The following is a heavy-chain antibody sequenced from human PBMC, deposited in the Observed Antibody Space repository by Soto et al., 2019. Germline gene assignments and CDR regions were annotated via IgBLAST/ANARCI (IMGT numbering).Heavy chain of an antibody. CDR2: INAGNGNT. CDR3: ARDRRGRPYYDFWSAMDV. J-gene: IGHJ6*02. V-gene: IGHV1-3*01. Sequence: ASVKVSCKASGYTFSNYGISWVRQGPGQGLEWMGWINAGNGNTKYSQKFQGRVTITRDTSASTAYMELSSLRSEDTAVYYCARDRRGRPYYDFWSAMDVWGQGTTVTVSS. D-gene: IGHD3-3*01. CDR1: GYTFSNYG.